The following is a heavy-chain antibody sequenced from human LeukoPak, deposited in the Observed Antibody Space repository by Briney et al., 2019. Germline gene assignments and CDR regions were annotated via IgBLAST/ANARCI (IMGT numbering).Heavy chain of an antibody. J-gene: IGHJ5*01. CDR2: ISSTSAYI. CDR3: ARVAVAGPTGWFDS. D-gene: IGHD6-19*01. Sequence: GSLRLPCAASGFALRSYTVTWVRQAPGKGLEWVSSISSTSAYIYYAESVKGRFSISRDNVDNVVHLQMSSLRNEDTAFYYCARVAVAGPTGWFDSWGQGTLVTVSS. V-gene: IGHV3-21*03. CDR1: GFALRSYT.